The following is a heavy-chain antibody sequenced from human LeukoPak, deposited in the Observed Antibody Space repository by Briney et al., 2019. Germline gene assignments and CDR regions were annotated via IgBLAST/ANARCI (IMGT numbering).Heavy chain of an antibody. J-gene: IGHJ6*03. CDR1: GGSISSSSYY. CDR3: ASLAGLVVNMDF. V-gene: IGHV4-39*01. D-gene: IGHD2-2*01. CDR2: IYYSGST. Sequence: PSETLSLTCTVSGGSISSSSYYWGWIRQPPGKGLEWIGSIYYSGSTYYNPSLKSRVTISVDTSKNQFSLKLSSVTAADTAVYYCASLAGLVVNMDFWGKGTTVTVSS.